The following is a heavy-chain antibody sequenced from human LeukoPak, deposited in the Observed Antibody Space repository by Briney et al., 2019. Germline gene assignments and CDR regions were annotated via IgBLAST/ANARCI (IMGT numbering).Heavy chain of an antibody. CDR3: ARDLCGDYAPGVY. J-gene: IGHJ4*02. Sequence: SVKVSCKASGGTFSSYAISWVRQAPGQGLEWMGGIIPIFGTANYAQKFQGRVTITADKSTSTAYMELSSLRSEDTAVYYCARDLCGDYAPGVYWGQGTLVTVSS. D-gene: IGHD4-17*01. CDR2: IIPIFGTA. V-gene: IGHV1-69*06. CDR1: GGTFSSYA.